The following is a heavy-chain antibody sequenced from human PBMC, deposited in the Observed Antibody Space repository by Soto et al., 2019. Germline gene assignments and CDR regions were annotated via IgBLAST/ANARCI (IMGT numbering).Heavy chain of an antibody. CDR3: AREVGTTVTGGGAFDI. V-gene: IGHV5-51*01. CDR2: IYPGDSDT. Sequence: GESLKISCKGSGYSFTSYWIGWVRQMPGKGLEWMGIIYPGDSDTRYSPSFQGQVTISADKSISTAYLQWSSLKASDTAMYYCAREVGTTVTGGGAFDIWGQGTMVTVSS. J-gene: IGHJ3*02. D-gene: IGHD4-4*01. CDR1: GYSFTSYW.